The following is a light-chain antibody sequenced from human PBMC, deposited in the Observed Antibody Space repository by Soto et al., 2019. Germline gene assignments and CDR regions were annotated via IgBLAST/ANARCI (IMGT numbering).Light chain of an antibody. V-gene: IGLV2-8*01. CDR2: EVS. CDR3: SSYAGSNYF. CDR1: SSDVGGYNY. Sequence: QSALTQPPSASGSPGQSVTISCTGTSSDVGGYNYVSWYQQRPGKAPKLIIYEVSKRPSGVPDRFSGSKSGNTASLTVSGLQAEDEADYYCSSYAGSNYFLGTGTKVTVL. J-gene: IGLJ1*01.